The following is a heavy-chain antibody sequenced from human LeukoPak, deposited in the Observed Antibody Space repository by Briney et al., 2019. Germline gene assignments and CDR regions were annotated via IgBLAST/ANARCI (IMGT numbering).Heavy chain of an antibody. CDR2: IYHSGST. CDR3: ARGGYSSSAAFDI. V-gene: IGHV4-4*02. Sequence: SETLSLTCAVSGGSISSSNWWSWVRQPPGKGLEWIGEIYHSGSTNYNPSLKSRVIISVDKSKNQFSLKLSSVTAADTAVYYCARGGYSSSAAFDIWGQGTMVTVSS. D-gene: IGHD6-6*01. CDR1: GGSISSSNW. J-gene: IGHJ3*02.